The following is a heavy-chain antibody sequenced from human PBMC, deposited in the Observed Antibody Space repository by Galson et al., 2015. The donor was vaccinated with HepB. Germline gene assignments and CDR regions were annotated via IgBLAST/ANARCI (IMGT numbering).Heavy chain of an antibody. J-gene: IGHJ6*02. CDR1: GGSISSYY. CDR2: IYYSGST. V-gene: IGHV4-59*01. D-gene: IGHD2-21*01. Sequence: SETLSLTCTVSGGSISSYYWSWIRQPPGKGLEWIGYIYYSGSTNCNPSLKSRVTISVDTSKNQFSLKLSSVTAADTAVYYCARDNMSGGLAISEYYGMDVWGQGTTVTVSS. CDR3: ARDNMSGGLAISEYYGMDV.